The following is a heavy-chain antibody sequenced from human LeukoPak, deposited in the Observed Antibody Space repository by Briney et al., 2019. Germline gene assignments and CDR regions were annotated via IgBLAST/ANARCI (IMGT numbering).Heavy chain of an antibody. D-gene: IGHD6-13*01. Sequence: GGSLRLSRAVSGLTFSGYDMDWVRQAPGKGLEWVAVISYDESSKYYADSVKGRFTISKDNSKNTLYLQMNSLRAEDTAVYYCAKQREGISWSPDYWGQGTLVTVSS. CDR1: GLTFSGYD. CDR3: AKQREGISWSPDY. J-gene: IGHJ4*02. CDR2: ISYDESSK. V-gene: IGHV3-30*18.